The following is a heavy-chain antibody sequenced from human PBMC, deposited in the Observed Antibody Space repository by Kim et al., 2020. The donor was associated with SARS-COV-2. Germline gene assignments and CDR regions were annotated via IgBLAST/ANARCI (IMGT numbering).Heavy chain of an antibody. D-gene: IGHD7-27*01. CDR1: GDSMSADY. CDR2: VYFRGTT. V-gene: IGHV4-59*08. CDR3: ARRETRDLFTSDWGFFDY. Sequence: SETLSLTCTVSGDSMSADYWNWLRQSPGKGLEWISYVYFRGTTSYNPSLKSRVTISIDMSKSQFSLKLNSVTAADTAVYYCARRETRDLFTSDWGFFDYWGQGSLVTVSS. J-gene: IGHJ4*02.